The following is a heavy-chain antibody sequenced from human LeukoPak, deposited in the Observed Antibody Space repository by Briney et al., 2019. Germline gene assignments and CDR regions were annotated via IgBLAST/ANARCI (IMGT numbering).Heavy chain of an antibody. V-gene: IGHV4-39*01. CDR3: ARRVVGATIDAFDI. D-gene: IGHD1-26*01. CDR2: IYYSGST. J-gene: IGHJ3*02. CDR1: GGSINSSSYY. Sequence: PSETLSLTCTVSGGSINSSSYYWGWIRQPPGKGLEWIGSIYYSGSTYYNPSLKSRVTIFVDTSKNQFSLKLSSVTGANTAVYYCARRVVGATIDAFDIWGQGTMVTVSS.